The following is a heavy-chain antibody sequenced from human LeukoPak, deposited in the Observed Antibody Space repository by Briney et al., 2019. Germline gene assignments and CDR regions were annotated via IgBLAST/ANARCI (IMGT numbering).Heavy chain of an antibody. D-gene: IGHD1-1*01. CDR3: ARTDWNDGYYYYYYMDV. V-gene: IGHV4-30-2*01. J-gene: IGHJ6*03. Sequence: PSETLSLTCTVSGGSISSGGYYWSWIRQPPGKGLEWIGYIYHSGSTCYNPSLKSRVTISVDRSKNQFSLKLSSVTAADTAVYYCARTDWNDGYYYYYYMDVWGKGTTVTVSS. CDR1: GGSISSGGYY. CDR2: IYHSGST.